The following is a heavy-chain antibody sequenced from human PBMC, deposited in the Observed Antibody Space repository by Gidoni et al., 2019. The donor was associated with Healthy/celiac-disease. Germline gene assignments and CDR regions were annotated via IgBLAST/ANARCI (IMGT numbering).Heavy chain of an antibody. CDR1: GGSFSGYY. CDR3: ARVGAGIVVVTATNYFDY. V-gene: IGHV4-34*01. D-gene: IGHD2-21*02. J-gene: IGHJ4*02. Sequence: QVQLQQWGAGLLKPSETLSLTCAVHGGSFSGYYWSWIRQPPGKGLEWIGEINHSGSTNYNPSLKSRVTISVDTSKNQFSLKLSSVTAADTAVYYCARVGAGIVVVTATNYFDYWGQGTLVTVSS. CDR2: INHSGST.